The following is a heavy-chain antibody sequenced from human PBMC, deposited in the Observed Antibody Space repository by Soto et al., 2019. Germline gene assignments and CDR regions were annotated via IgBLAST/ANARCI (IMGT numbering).Heavy chain of an antibody. D-gene: IGHD2-15*01. J-gene: IGHJ6*02. Sequence: PGGSLRLSCAASGFTFSSYDMHWVRQATGKGLEWVSAIGTAGDTYYPGSVKGRFTISRENAKNSLYLQMNSLRAGDTAVYYCARGGYCSGGSCPYYGMDVWGQGTTVTVPS. CDR2: IGTAGDT. CDR1: GFTFSSYD. CDR3: ARGGYCSGGSCPYYGMDV. V-gene: IGHV3-13*01.